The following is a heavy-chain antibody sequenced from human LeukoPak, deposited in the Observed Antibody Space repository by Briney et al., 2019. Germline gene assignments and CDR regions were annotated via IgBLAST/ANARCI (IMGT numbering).Heavy chain of an antibody. Sequence: SETLSLTCTVSGGSISSYYWSWIRQPPGRGLEWIGYIYYSGSTNYNPSLKSRVTISVDTSKNQFSLKLSSVTAADTAVYYCARARYSSSWACDYWGQGTLVTVSS. V-gene: IGHV4-59*01. D-gene: IGHD6-13*01. CDR3: ARARYSSSWACDY. CDR1: GGSISSYY. J-gene: IGHJ4*02. CDR2: IYYSGST.